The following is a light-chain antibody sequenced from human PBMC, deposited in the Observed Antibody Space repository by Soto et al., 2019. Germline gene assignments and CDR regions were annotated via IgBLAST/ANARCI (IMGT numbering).Light chain of an antibody. V-gene: IGLV1-44*01. Sequence: QSALTQPPSASGTPGQRVTISFSGSGSSIGTNTVNWYRQLPGTAPKLLIYGDNQRPSGVPDRFSGSKSGTSASLAISGLQSEDEADYYCAAWDGSLNNVLFGGGTKLTVL. CDR2: GDN. CDR3: AAWDGSLNNVL. J-gene: IGLJ2*01. CDR1: GSSIGTNT.